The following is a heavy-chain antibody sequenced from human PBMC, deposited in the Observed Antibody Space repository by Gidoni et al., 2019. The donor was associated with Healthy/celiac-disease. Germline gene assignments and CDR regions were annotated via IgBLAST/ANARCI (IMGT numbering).Heavy chain of an antibody. D-gene: IGHD3-22*01. CDR1: GGSISSSSYY. CDR2: IYYSGST. V-gene: IGHV4-39*07. J-gene: IGHJ4*02. CDR3: ASWFYDSSGYFLDY. Sequence: QLQLQESGPGLVKPPETLSLTCTVSGGSISSSSYYWGWIRQPPGKGLEWIGSIYYSGSTYYNPSLKSRVTISVDTSKNQFPLKLSSVTAADTAVYYCASWFYDSSGYFLDYWGQGTLVTVSS.